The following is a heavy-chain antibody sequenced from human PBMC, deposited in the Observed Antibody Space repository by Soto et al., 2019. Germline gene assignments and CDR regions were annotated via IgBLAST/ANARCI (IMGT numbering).Heavy chain of an antibody. Sequence: GGSLRLSCAASGFTFSSYGMHWVRQAPGKGLEWVAVISYDGSNKYYADSVKGRFTISRDNSKNTLYLQMNSLRAEDTAVYYCANRYKDYAGSGFDPWGQGTLVTVSS. CDR1: GFTFSSYG. D-gene: IGHD2-2*01. CDR2: ISYDGSNK. CDR3: ANRYKDYAGSGFDP. J-gene: IGHJ5*02. V-gene: IGHV3-30*18.